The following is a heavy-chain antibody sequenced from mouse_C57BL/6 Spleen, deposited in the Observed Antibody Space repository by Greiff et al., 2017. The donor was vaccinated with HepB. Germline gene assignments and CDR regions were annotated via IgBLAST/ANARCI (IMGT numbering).Heavy chain of an antibody. CDR3: ARSGDSSGTYYFDY. CDR2: IYPRSGNT. CDR1: GYTFTSYG. Sequence: VQLVESGAELARPGASVKLSCKASGYTFTSYGISWVKQSTGQGLEWIGEIYPRSGNTYYNEKFKGKATLTADKSSSTAYMDLRSLTSEDSAVYFCARSGDSSGTYYFDYWGQGTTLTVSS. J-gene: IGHJ2*01. V-gene: IGHV1-81*01. D-gene: IGHD3-2*02.